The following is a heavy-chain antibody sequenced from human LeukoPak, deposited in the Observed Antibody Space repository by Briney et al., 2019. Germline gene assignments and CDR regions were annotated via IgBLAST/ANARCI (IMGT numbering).Heavy chain of an antibody. D-gene: IGHD6-19*01. CDR2: ISDDGSRQ. CDR3: VREQPGDGWSGFDY. V-gene: IGHV3-30*15. J-gene: IGHJ4*02. Sequence: PGGSLRLSCAASGFTFRSYAMHWVRQAPGKGLEWVAVISDDGSRQHYADFMEGRFTISRDNSKNTLYLQMSSLTSEDTAVYFCVREQPGDGWSGFDYWGQGTLVTVSS. CDR1: GFTFRSYA.